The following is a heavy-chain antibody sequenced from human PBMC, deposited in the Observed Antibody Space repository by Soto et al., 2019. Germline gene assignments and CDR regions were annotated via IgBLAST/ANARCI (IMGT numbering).Heavy chain of an antibody. CDR3: TTDSYSSITIVRFDY. CDR2: ISWDGGST. V-gene: IGHV3-43*01. J-gene: IGHJ4*01. D-gene: IGHD2-2*01. Sequence: PGGSLRLSCAASGFTFDDYTMHWVRQAPGKGLEWVSLISWDGGSTYYADSVKGRFTISRDNSKNSLYLQMNSLRTEDTAVYYCTTDSYSSITIVRFDYWGHGTLVTVSS. CDR1: GFTFDDYT.